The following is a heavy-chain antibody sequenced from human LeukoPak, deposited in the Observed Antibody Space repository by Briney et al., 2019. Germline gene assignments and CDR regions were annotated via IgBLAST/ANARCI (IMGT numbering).Heavy chain of an antibody. CDR1: GGTFSSYA. D-gene: IGHD4-17*01. J-gene: IGHJ4*02. Sequence: SVKVSCKASGGTFSSYAISWARQAPGQGLEWMGGIIPIFGTANYAQKFQGRVTITADESTSTAYMELSSLRSEDTAVYYCAREGPTTVTTIGYYWGQGTLVTVSS. CDR2: IIPIFGTA. CDR3: AREGPTTVTTIGYY. V-gene: IGHV1-69*13.